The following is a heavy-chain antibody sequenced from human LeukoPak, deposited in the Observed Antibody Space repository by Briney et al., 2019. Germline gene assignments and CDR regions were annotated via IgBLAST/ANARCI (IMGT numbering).Heavy chain of an antibody. CDR1: GYTFSGHY. J-gene: IGHJ4*02. V-gene: IGHV1-2*02. Sequence: ASVKVSCKASGYTFSGHYMHWVRQAPGQGLEWMGWITPKSGGTNYAQKFQGRVTMTRDKSINTIYMELSSLTSDDTAVYYCAREGRSAISLDYWGQGTLVTVSS. CDR3: AREGRSAISLDY. D-gene: IGHD2-2*01. CDR2: ITPKSGGT.